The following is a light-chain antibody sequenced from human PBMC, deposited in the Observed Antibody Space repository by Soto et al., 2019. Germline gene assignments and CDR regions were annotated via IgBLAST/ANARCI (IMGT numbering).Light chain of an antibody. CDR1: SSDVGGYNY. J-gene: IGLJ1*01. CDR3: SSYTSSSTPV. V-gene: IGLV2-14*01. CDR2: GVS. Sequence: QSALTQPASVSGSPGQSITISCTGTSSDVGGYNYVSWYQQHPGKAPKLMIYGVSNRPSGASNRFSGSKSGNTASLTISGLQAEDEADYYCSSYTSSSTPVFGTGTKVTVL.